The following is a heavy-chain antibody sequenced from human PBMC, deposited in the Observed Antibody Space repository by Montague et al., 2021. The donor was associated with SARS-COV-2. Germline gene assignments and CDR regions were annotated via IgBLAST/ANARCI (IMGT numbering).Heavy chain of an antibody. CDR1: GDSINNSRYY. CDR2: IYYSGSA. D-gene: IGHD3-10*01. Sequence: SETLSLICSVSGDSINNSRYYWGWIRQPPGKGLEWIGTIYYSGSAYYNPSLKSHVTISVDTSKDQFSLKLNSVTATDTAVYYCARLESTRGVIIRGAFHIWGQGTKVTVSS. V-gene: IGHV4-39*01. J-gene: IGHJ3*02. CDR3: ARLESTRGVIIRGAFHI.